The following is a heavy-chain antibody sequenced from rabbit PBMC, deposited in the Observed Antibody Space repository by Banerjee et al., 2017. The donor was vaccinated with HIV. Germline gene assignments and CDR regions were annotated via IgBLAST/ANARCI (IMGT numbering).Heavy chain of an antibody. D-gene: IGHD4-2*01. J-gene: IGHJ6*01. CDR1: GFSFTNKYV. CDR3: ARVLVEYDYGMDL. V-gene: IGHV1S40*01. Sequence: QSLEESGGDLVKPGASLTLTCTASGFSFTNKYVMCWVRQAPGKGLEWIACINTSSGNTVYASWAKGRFTISKTSSTTVTLQMTSLPAADTATYFCARVLVEYDYGMDLWGPGTLVTVS. CDR2: INTSSGNT.